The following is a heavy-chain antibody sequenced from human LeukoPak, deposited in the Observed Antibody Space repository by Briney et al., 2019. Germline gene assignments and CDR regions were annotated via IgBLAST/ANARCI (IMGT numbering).Heavy chain of an antibody. CDR3: ARRRGAFDI. Sequence: PSETLSLTRTVSAGSISSYYWSWIRQPPGKGLEWIGSIYYSGSTYYNPSLKSRVTISVDTSKNQFSLKLSSVTAADTAVYYCARRRGAFDIWGQGTMVTVSS. V-gene: IGHV4-39*07. J-gene: IGHJ3*02. CDR2: IYYSGST. CDR1: AGSISSYY.